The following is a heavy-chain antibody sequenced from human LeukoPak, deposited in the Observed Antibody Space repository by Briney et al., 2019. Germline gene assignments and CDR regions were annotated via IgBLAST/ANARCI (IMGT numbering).Heavy chain of an antibody. CDR3: ARGHYYDFSWGAFDI. CDR2: IKQDGSEK. D-gene: IGHD3-3*01. Sequence: GGSLRLSCAASGFTFSSYWMSWVRQAPGKGLEWVANIKQDGSEKYYVDSVKGRCTISRDNAKNSLYLQMNSLRAEDTAVYYCARGHYYDFSWGAFDIWGQGTMVTVSS. CDR1: GFTFSSYW. V-gene: IGHV3-7*01. J-gene: IGHJ3*02.